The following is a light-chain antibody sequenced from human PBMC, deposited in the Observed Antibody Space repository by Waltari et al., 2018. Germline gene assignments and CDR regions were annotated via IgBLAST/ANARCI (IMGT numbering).Light chain of an antibody. CDR1: RSDLGYYNF. Sequence: QSGLTQPASVSGSPGQSITISCTGTRSDLGYYNFVHWYQQHPGKAPKLVIFDVSRWPSGVSHRFSGSKSGNTASLTISGLQAEDEADYYCASYTSANTVLFGGGTKVTVL. CDR2: DVS. V-gene: IGLV2-14*01. CDR3: ASYTSANTVL. J-gene: IGLJ2*01.